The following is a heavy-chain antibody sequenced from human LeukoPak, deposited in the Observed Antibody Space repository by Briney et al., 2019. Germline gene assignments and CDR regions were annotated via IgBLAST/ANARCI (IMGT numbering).Heavy chain of an antibody. V-gene: IGHV4-61*08. CDR2: IYYSGST. J-gene: IGHJ4*02. D-gene: IGHD1-1*01. CDR1: GGSISSGGYY. Sequence: SETLSLTCTVSGGSISSGGYYWSWIRQHPGKGLEWIGYIYYSGSTNYNPSLKSRVTISVDTSKNQFSLKLSSATAADTAVYYCARHQRGGTAIDYWGQGTLVTVSS. CDR3: ARHQRGGTAIDY.